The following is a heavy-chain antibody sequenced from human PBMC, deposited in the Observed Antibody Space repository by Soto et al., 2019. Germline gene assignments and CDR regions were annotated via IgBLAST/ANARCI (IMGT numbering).Heavy chain of an antibody. Sequence: ASVKVSCKPSGYTFTSYAMHWVRQAPGQRLEWMGWINAGNDNIKYSQKFQGRVTMTSDISASTAYMELSSLTSEDTAVYYCEGHGSSGWYAQNWFDPWGQGTLVTVSS. CDR2: INAGNDNI. V-gene: IGHV1-3*01. D-gene: IGHD6-19*01. CDR3: EGHGSSGWYAQNWFDP. J-gene: IGHJ5*02. CDR1: GYTFTSYA.